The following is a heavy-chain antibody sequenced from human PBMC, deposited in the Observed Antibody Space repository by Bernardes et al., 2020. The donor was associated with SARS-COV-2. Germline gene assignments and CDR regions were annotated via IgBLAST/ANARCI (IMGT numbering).Heavy chain of an antibody. CDR3: ARHGCSSTSCYWRNWFDP. CDR1: CGSISSSSYY. CDR2: IYYSGST. V-gene: IGHV4-39*01. J-gene: IGHJ5*02. D-gene: IGHD2-2*01. Sequence: SETLSLTCTVSCGSISSSSYYWGWIRQPPGKGLEWIGSIYYSGSTYYNPSLKSRVTISVDTSKNQFSLKLSSVTAADTAVYYCARHGCSSTSCYWRNWFDPWGQGTLVTVSS.